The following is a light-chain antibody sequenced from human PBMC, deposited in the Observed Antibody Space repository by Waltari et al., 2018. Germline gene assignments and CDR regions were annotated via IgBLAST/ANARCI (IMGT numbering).Light chain of an antibody. CDR3: VLYMGSGIWV. V-gene: IGLV8-61*01. CDR2: KIN. CDR1: SGSVSSTSY. Sequence: QTVVTQEPSLSVSPGGTVKLTCSLSSGSVSSTSYASWYQQTPGQAPRTLAYKINNRSSGVPDRFSGSMLGNKAALTITGAQAEDESDYYCVLYMGSGIWVFGGGTKLTVL. J-gene: IGLJ3*02.